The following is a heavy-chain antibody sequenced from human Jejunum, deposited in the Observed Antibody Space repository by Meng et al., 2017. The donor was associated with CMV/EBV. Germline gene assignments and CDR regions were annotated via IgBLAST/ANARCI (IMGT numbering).Heavy chain of an antibody. V-gene: IGHV3-33*01. CDR1: GFPINSDG. D-gene: IGHD3-22*01. CDR2: LWYDESRK. Sequence: SGFPINSDGIHWVRQFPGKGLEWVAVLWYDESRKYFADSVQGRFSISRDDSKNTVYLQMSSLRAEDTAVYYCARDNDGSSHYSQFDYWGQGTLVTVSS. J-gene: IGHJ4*02. CDR3: ARDNDGSSHYSQFDY.